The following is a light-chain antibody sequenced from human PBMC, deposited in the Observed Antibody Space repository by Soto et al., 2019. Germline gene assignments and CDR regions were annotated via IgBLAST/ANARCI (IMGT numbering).Light chain of an antibody. CDR3: ASYTRTTTLV. CDR1: ISDIGGYNF. CDR2: DVN. J-gene: IGLJ2*01. Sequence: QSALTQPASVSGSPGQSITISCTGTISDIGGYNFISSYQHHPGKAPKLVIYDVNNRPSGISYRFSGSKSGNTASLTISGLQAEDEADYYCASYTRTTTLVFGGGTKVTVL. V-gene: IGLV2-14*01.